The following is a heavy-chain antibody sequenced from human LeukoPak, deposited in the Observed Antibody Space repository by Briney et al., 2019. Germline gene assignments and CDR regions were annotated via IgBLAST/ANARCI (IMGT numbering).Heavy chain of an antibody. J-gene: IGHJ6*02. Sequence: ASVKVSCKASGYTFTSYGISWVRQAPGQGLEWMGWISAYNGNTNYAQKLQGRVTMTTDTSTSTAYMELRSLRSDDTAVYYCARMVTDYYYYGMDVWGQGTTVTVSS. V-gene: IGHV1-18*01. CDR2: ISAYNGNT. CDR1: GYTFTSYG. CDR3: ARMVTDYYYYGMDV. D-gene: IGHD5-18*01.